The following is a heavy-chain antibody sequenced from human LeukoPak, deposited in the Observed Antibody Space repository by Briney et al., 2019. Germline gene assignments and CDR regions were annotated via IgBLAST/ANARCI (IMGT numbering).Heavy chain of an antibody. D-gene: IGHD2-2*01. V-gene: IGHV1-69*13. CDR3: ARGRICSTSCYQGAFDI. CDR1: GGTFSSYA. CDR2: IIPIFGTA. J-gene: IGHJ3*02. Sequence: PGASVKVSCKASGGTFSSYAISWVRQAPGQGLEWMGGIIPIFGTANYAQKFQGRVTITADESTSTAYMELSSLRSEDTAVYYCARGRICSTSCYQGAFDIWGQGTMVTVSS.